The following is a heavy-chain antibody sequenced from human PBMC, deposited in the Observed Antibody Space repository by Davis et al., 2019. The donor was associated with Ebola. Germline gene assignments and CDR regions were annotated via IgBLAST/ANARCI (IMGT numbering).Heavy chain of an antibody. CDR2: ISSSSSYI. J-gene: IGHJ6*03. V-gene: IGHV3-21*04. D-gene: IGHD3-16*02. CDR1: GFTVSSNY. CDR3: ATKELSDYYYYMDV. Sequence: GESLKISCAASGFTVSSNYMNWVRQAPGKGLEWVSSISSSSSYIYYADSVKGRFTISRDNAKNTLYLQMNSLRAEDTAVYYCATKELSDYYYYMDVWGKGTTVTVSS.